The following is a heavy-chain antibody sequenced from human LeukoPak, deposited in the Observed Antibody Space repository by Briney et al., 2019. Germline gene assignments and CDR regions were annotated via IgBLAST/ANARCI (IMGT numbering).Heavy chain of an antibody. V-gene: IGHV1-2*02. CDR3: ARDYYYGSGSSEGY. D-gene: IGHD3-10*01. Sequence: ASVKVSCKVSGYTLTKLAIHWVRQAPGEGLEWMGWINPNSGGTNYAQKFQGRVTMTRDTSISTAYMELSGLRSDDTAVYYCARDYYYGSGSSEGYWGQGTLVTVSS. CDR2: INPNSGGT. J-gene: IGHJ4*02. CDR1: GYTLTKLA.